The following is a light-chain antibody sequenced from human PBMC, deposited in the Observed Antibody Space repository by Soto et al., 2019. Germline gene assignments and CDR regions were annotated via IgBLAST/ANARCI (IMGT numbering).Light chain of an antibody. CDR1: SSDIGAYDY. J-gene: IGLJ2*01. V-gene: IGLV2-11*01. Sequence: QSALTQPASLSGSPGQSITISCTGTSSDIGAYDYVSWFQQHPGKAPKLLIYHVVQRPSGVPDRFSGSKSGTTASLIISGLQAEDEADYFCCSYADGQTLAFGGGTKLTVL. CDR3: CSYADGQTLA. CDR2: HVV.